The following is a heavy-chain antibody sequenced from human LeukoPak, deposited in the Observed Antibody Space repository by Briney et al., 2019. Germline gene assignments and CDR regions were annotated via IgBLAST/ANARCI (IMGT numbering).Heavy chain of an antibody. Sequence: ASVKVSCKASGYTFTSYGISWVRQAPGQGLEWMGWMSAYNGNTNYAQKLQGRVTMTTDTSTSTAYMELRSLRSDDTAVYYCARLTAVAGASYYFHYWGQGTLVTVSS. CDR2: MSAYNGNT. J-gene: IGHJ4*02. CDR1: GYTFTSYG. D-gene: IGHD6-19*01. V-gene: IGHV1-18*01. CDR3: ARLTAVAGASYYFHY.